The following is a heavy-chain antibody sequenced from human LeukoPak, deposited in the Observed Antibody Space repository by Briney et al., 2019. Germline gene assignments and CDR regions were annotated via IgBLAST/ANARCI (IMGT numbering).Heavy chain of an antibody. Sequence: SQTLSLTCTVSGGSISSGGYYWSWIRQHPGTGLEWIGYIYYSGSTYYNPSLKSRVTISVDTSKNQFSLKLSSVTAADTAVYYCARGADFIRSGYYYGMDVWGQGTTVTASS. D-gene: IGHD4-17*01. CDR1: GGSISSGGYY. V-gene: IGHV4-31*03. CDR3: ARGADFIRSGYYYGMDV. CDR2: IYYSGST. J-gene: IGHJ6*02.